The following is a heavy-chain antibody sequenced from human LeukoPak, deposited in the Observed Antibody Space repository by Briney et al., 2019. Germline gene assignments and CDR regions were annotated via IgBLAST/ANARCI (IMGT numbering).Heavy chain of an antibody. V-gene: IGHV4-39*01. CDR2: IYYSGST. Sequence: SETLSLTCTVSGGSISSINYYWGWIRQSPGKGLEWIGSIYYSGSTYYNPSLKSRVTMSVDTSKNQFSLNLTSVTAADTALYYCARHQRSTGSYGMDVWGQGTTVTVSS. CDR3: ARHQRSTGSYGMDV. J-gene: IGHJ6*02. CDR1: GGSISSINYY. D-gene: IGHD2-8*02.